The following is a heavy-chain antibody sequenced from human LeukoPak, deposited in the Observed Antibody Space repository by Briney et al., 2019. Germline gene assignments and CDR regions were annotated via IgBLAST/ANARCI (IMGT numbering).Heavy chain of an antibody. CDR1: GFTYSNYA. Sequence: GGSLRLSCAASGFTYSNYAMSWVRQAPGKGLEWVSAISGSGGSTYYADSVMGRFTISRDNSKNTLYLQMNSLRAEDTAVYYCAKGKLRFLEWSVGGMDVWGQGTTVTVSS. CDR2: ISGSGGST. CDR3: AKGKLRFLEWSVGGMDV. J-gene: IGHJ6*02. D-gene: IGHD3-3*01. V-gene: IGHV3-23*01.